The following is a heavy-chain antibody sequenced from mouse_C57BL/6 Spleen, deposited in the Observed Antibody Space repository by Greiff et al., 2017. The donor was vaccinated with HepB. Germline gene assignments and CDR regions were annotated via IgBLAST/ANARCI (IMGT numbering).Heavy chain of an antibody. J-gene: IGHJ1*03. CDR3: ARSDYYGSSYWYFDV. Sequence: DVQLQESGGGLVKPGGSLKLSCAASGFTFSDYGMHWVRQAPEKGLEWVAYISSGSSTIYYADTVKGRFTISRDNAKNTLFLQMTSLRSEDTAMYYCARSDYYGSSYWYFDVWGTGTTVTVSS. V-gene: IGHV5-17*01. CDR1: GFTFSDYG. CDR2: ISSGSSTI. D-gene: IGHD1-1*01.